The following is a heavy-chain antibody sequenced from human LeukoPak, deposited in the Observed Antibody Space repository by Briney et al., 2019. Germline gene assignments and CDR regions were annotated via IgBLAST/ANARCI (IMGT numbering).Heavy chain of an antibody. J-gene: IGHJ4*02. CDR2: IHTSGMT. V-gene: IGHV4-4*07. D-gene: IGHD6-13*01. Sequence: PSETLSLTCTVSGGSISGYYWSWIRQPAGEGLQYIGHIHTSGMTNYNPSLKSRVTMSVDTSKNQFYLKVTSVTASDTAVYYCVRGGSAASAVSDYWGQGALVTVSS. CDR1: GGSISGYY. CDR3: VRGGSAASAVSDY.